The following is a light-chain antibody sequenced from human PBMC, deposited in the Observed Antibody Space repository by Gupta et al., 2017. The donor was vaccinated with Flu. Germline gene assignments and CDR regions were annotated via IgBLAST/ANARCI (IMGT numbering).Light chain of an antibody. Sequence: QIVSITCQGDSLRNSYASWYQQKPGQAPVLVIYAKKTQLSVCPDRFSGSSSGLTATVTITGARAEEEDDYYCNSRVSTGNGQVVFGGGTKLTVL. V-gene: IGLV3-19*01. CDR3: NSRVSTGNGQVV. J-gene: IGLJ2*01. CDR1: SLRNSY. CDR2: AKK.